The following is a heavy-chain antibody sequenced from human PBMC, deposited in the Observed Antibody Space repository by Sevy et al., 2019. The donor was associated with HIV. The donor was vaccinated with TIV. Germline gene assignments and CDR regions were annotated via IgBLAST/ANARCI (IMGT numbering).Heavy chain of an antibody. CDR3: ARESYLRYHYYYGMDV. CDR2: IYYSGST. J-gene: IGHJ6*02. D-gene: IGHD4-17*01. V-gene: IGHV4-59*01. CDR1: GGSISSYY. Sequence: SESLSLTCTVSGGSISSYYWSCIRQPPGKGLEWIGYIYYSGSTNYNPSLKSRVTISVDTSKNQFSLKLSSVTAAVTAVYYCARESYLRYHYYYGMDVWGQGTMVTVSS.